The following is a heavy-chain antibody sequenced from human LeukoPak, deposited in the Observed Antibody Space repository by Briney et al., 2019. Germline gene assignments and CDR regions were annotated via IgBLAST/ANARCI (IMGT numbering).Heavy chain of an antibody. CDR1: GYIFANYA. CDR3: AKAIWIRGNYYFDY. J-gene: IGHJ4*02. CDR2: INAGNGNT. Sequence: GASVKVSCKASGYIFANYAIHWVRQAPGQRLEWMGWINAGNGNTKYSQSFQGRVTITRDTSASTAYMDLSSLRSEDTAVYYCAKAIWIRGNYYFDYWGQGTRVTVSS. D-gene: IGHD3-10*01. V-gene: IGHV1-3*01.